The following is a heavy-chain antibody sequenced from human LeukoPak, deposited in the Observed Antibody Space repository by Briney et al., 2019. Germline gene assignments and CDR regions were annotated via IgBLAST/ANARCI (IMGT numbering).Heavy chain of an antibody. CDR3: TTGHSSSPRRSRTTRDY. Sequence: PGGSLRLSCAASGFTFSNAWMSWVRQAPGKGLEWVGRIKSKTDGGTTDYAAPVKGRFTISRDDSKNTLYLQMNSLKTEDTAVYYCTTGHSSSPRRSRTTRDYWGQGTLVTVSS. CDR2: IKSKTDGGTT. CDR1: GFTFSNAW. V-gene: IGHV3-15*01. J-gene: IGHJ4*02. D-gene: IGHD6-6*01.